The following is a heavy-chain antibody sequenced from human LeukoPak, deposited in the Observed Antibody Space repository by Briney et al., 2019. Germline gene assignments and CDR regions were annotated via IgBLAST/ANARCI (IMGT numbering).Heavy chain of an antibody. J-gene: IGHJ4*02. CDR3: AKFIGSDFDY. CDR1: GFTFNSYA. D-gene: IGHD2-15*01. CDR2: ITSNGLGT. Sequence: GGSLRLSCAASGFTFNSYAMDWVRQAPGRGLEWVSTITSNGLGTSYADSVKGRFTISRDTSKNTLYLQMNSLRAEDTAVYYCAKFIGSDFDYWGQGTLVTVSS. V-gene: IGHV3-23*01.